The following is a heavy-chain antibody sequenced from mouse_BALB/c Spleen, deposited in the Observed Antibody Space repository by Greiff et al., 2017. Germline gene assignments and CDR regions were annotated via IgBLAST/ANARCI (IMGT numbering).Heavy chain of an antibody. Sequence: VQLQQSGAELAKPGASVKMSCKASGYTFTSYWMHWVKQRPGQGLEWIGYINPSTGYTEYNQKFKDKATLTADKSSSTAYMQLSSLTSEDSAVYSCARHSSGPPYAMDYWGQGTSVTVSS. J-gene: IGHJ4*01. CDR3: ARHSSGPPYAMDY. CDR1: GYTFTSYW. CDR2: INPSTGYT. V-gene: IGHV1-7*01. D-gene: IGHD3-1*01.